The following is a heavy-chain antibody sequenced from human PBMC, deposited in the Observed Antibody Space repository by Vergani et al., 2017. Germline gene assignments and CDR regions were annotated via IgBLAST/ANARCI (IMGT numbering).Heavy chain of an antibody. CDR2: INPSGGHT. CDR3: ARGDYGILTGYRY. V-gene: IGHV1-46*03. Sequence: QVRLVQSGAEVKKPGSSVKVSCKASGGTFSSYAISWVRQAPGQGLEWMGIINPSGGHTNYAQKFQGRVTMTRDTSTSTVYMELSSLRSEDTAIYYCARGDYGILTGYRYWGQGTLVTVSA. J-gene: IGHJ4*02. D-gene: IGHD3-9*01. CDR1: GGTFSSYA.